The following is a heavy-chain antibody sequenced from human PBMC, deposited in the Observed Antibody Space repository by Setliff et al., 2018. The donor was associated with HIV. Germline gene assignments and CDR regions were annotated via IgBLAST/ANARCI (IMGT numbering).Heavy chain of an antibody. D-gene: IGHD3-3*01. CDR2: INTNSGNP. Sequence: ASVKVSCKTSGYTFTNYAVNWVRQAPGQGLEWMGYINTNSGNPTYAQGFTGRFVFSLDTSVSTAYLQISSLKAEDTAMYYCARGGTHYDFWSGYRLGYVDLWGRGALVTVSS. CDR1: GYTFTNYA. CDR3: ARGGTHYDFWSGYRLGYVDL. J-gene: IGHJ2*01. V-gene: IGHV7-4-1*02.